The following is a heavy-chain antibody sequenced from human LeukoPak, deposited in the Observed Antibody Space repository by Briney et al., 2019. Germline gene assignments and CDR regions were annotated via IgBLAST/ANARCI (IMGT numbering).Heavy chain of an antibody. J-gene: IGHJ6*03. CDR3: ARDIMGIAAAGTKNYYYYMDV. V-gene: IGHV1-2*02. D-gene: IGHD6-13*01. CDR2: INPNSGGT. Sequence: QWIEWMGWINPNSGGTNYAQKFQGRVTLTRDTSISTAYMELSRLRSDDTAVYYCARDIMGIAAAGTKNYYYYMDVWGKGTTVTVSS.